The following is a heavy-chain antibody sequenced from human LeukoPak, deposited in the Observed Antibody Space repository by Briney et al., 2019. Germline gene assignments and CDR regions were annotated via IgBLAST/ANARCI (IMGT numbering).Heavy chain of an antibody. CDR1: GGSISSGSYY. D-gene: IGHD3-22*01. V-gene: IGHV4-61*02. CDR2: IYTSGST. CDR3: ARPYYYDSRGYFDAFNI. J-gene: IGHJ3*02. Sequence: SETLSLTCTVSGGSISSGSYYWSWIRQPAGKGLEWIGRIYTSGSTNYNPSLKSRVTISVDTSKNQFSLKLSSVTAADTAVYYCARPYYYDSRGYFDAFNIWGQGTMVTVSP.